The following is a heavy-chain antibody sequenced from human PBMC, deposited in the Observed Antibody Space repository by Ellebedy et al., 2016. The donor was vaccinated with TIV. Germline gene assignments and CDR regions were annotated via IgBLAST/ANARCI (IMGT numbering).Heavy chain of an antibody. CDR2: ISYDGSNK. J-gene: IGHJ3*01. Sequence: GGSLRLXXAASGFTFSSYAMHWVRQAPGKGLRWVAVISYDGSNKYYADSVKGRFTISRDNSKNTLYLQMNSLRAEDTAVYYCAKELSGTYYDLGSDAFDFWGHGTMVTVSS. CDR3: AKELSGTYYDLGSDAFDF. D-gene: IGHD1-26*01. CDR1: GFTFSSYA. V-gene: IGHV3-30*04.